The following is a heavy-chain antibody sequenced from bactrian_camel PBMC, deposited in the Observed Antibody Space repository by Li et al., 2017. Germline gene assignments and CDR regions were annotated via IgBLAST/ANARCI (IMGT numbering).Heavy chain of an antibody. V-gene: IGHV3S54*01. CDR2: IYRGDGST. J-gene: IGHJ7*01. D-gene: IGHD2*01. CDR1: GRIYSVNC. Sequence: HVQLVESGGGSVQAGGSLRLSCAASGRIYSVNCMAWFRQAPGKEREAVALIYRGDGSTAYADSVKGRFTVSKDNSKNTLYLQMDNLGPEDTAMYYCTADPPPRLGGYCFAPVMRDASVQYWGKGTQVTVS.